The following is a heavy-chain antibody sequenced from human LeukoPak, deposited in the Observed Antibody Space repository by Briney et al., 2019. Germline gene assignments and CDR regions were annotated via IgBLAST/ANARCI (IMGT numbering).Heavy chain of an antibody. CDR3: AKANVTAEEYFYYYMDV. CDR1: GYTFTSYG. J-gene: IGHJ6*03. CDR2: IITYNGNT. D-gene: IGHD2-21*02. Sequence: ASVKVSCKTSGYTFTSYGLSWVRQAPGQGLEWMGCIITYNGNTYYSQKLHGRVTMTTDTSTSTDYMELRSLRSDDTAGYYCAKANVTAEEYFYYYMDVWGKGTTVTVSS. V-gene: IGHV1-18*01.